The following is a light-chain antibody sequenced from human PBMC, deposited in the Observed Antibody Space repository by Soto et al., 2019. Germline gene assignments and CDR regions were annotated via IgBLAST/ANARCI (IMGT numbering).Light chain of an antibody. CDR1: SNVVGAYNF. V-gene: IGLV2-14*03. J-gene: IGLJ2*01. CDR3: SSYTTTYSVV. CDR2: DVT. Sequence: QSALTQPASVSGSPGQSITISCTGTSNVVGAYNFVSWYQHHPGKAHKVVIYDVTNRPSGVSSRFSGSKSGDTASLTISGLQAEDEADYYCSSYTTTYSVVFGGGTKLTVL.